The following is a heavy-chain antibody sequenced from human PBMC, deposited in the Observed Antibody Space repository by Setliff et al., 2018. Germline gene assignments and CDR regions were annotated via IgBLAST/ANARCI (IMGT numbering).Heavy chain of an antibody. Sequence: SETLSLTCTVSGDSITSGSVYWSWIRQPAGKGLEWIGLIFPTGTTNYNPDLKRRVTMSVDTSKKRFSLMLRSVTAADTAIYYCARYNSSAACFDLWGPGTLVTVSS. V-gene: IGHV4-61*02. CDR1: GDSITSGSVY. D-gene: IGHD1-20*01. CDR2: IFPTGTT. CDR3: ARYNSSAACFDL. J-gene: IGHJ5*02.